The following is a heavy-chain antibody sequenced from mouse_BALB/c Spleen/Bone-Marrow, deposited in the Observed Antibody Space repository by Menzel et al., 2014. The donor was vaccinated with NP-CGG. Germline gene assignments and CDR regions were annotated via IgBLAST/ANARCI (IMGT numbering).Heavy chain of an antibody. J-gene: IGHJ4*01. CDR2: INPGSSTI. Sequence: EVQLQESGGGLVQPGGSLNLSCAASGFDFXRYWMSWARQAPGKGQEWIGEINPGSSTINYTPSLKDKFIISRDNAKNTLYLQMSKVRSEDTALYYCARLTGYGAMDYWGQGTSATVSS. D-gene: IGHD2-2*01. CDR3: ARLTGYGAMDY. V-gene: IGHV4-2*02. CDR1: GFDFXRYW.